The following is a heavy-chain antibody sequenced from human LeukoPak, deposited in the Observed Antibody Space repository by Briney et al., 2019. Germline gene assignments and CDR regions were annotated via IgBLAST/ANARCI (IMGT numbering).Heavy chain of an antibody. CDR2: IRSRAYGGTT. V-gene: IGHV3-49*04. J-gene: IGHJ4*02. Sequence: GGPRRLSGRGYRFIFGDHAMSWVRQAPGKGLDWVGFIRSRAYGGTTEYAASVKGRFTISRDDSKGIAYLEMNSLETEDTALYYCARGPILLWIHNGMDVWGQGTLVTVSS. CDR3: ARGPILLWIHNGMDV. CDR1: RFIFGDHA. D-gene: IGHD3-10*01.